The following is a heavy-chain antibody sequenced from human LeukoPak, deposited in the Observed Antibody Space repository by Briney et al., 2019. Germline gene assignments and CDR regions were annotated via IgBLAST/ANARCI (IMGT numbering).Heavy chain of an antibody. CDR1: GFTFGDYA. V-gene: IGHV3-49*04. CDR3: TSDIVVVPAALGAFDI. CDR2: IRSKAYGGTT. J-gene: IGHJ3*02. Sequence: PGGSLRLSCTASGFTFGDYAMSWVRQAPGKGLEWVGFIRSKAYGGTTEYAASVKGRFTISRDDSKSIAYLQMNSLKTEDTAVYYCTSDIVVVPAALGAFDIWGRGTMVTVSS. D-gene: IGHD2-2*01.